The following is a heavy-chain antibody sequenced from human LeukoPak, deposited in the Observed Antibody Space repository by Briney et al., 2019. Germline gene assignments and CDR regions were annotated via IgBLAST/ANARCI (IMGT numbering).Heavy chain of an antibody. V-gene: IGHV3-73*01. J-gene: IGHJ4*02. CDR2: IRSKANDHAT. D-gene: IGHD4-17*01. CDR3: TRRLMTTVNDY. CDR1: GFTFSGSA. Sequence: GGSLKLPCAGSGFTFSGSAMHWVRQSPGKGLEWVGRIRSKANDHATAYAASVRGRFTISRDDSENTAYLQMNSPKTEDTAIYYCTRRLMTTVNDYWGQGTLVTVSS.